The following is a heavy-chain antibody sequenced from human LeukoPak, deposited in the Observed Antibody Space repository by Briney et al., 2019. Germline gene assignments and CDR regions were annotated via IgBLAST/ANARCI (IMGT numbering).Heavy chain of an antibody. CDR3: ARGRTYSSAWPATFDY. Sequence: GGSLRLSCAASGFTFSSYVMHWVRQAPGKGLEWVAVIWYDGSDKYYVDSVKGRFTNSRDNSKNTLYLQMNSLRAEDTAVYYCARGRTYSSAWPATFDYWGQGTLVTVSS. D-gene: IGHD6-19*01. CDR2: IWYDGSDK. J-gene: IGHJ4*02. V-gene: IGHV3-33*01. CDR1: GFTFSSYV.